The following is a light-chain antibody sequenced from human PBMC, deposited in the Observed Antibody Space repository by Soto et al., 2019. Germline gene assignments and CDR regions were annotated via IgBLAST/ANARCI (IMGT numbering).Light chain of an antibody. V-gene: IGKV3-20*01. J-gene: IGKJ1*01. CDR1: QSVSNTY. CDR2: GAS. Sequence: EFLLTQSPGTLSLSPGERATLSCRASQSVSNTYLAWYQQKPGQAPRLLIYGASSRATGIPDRFSGSGSGTDFTLTISRLEPEDFAVYYCQKYGDSRAFGQGTKVEIK. CDR3: QKYGDSRA.